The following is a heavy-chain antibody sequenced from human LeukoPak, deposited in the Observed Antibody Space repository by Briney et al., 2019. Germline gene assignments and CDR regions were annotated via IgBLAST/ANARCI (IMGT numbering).Heavy chain of an antibody. D-gene: IGHD3-22*01. CDR1: GFTFGSYG. V-gene: IGHV3-30*02. CDR3: ARDSYYYDSSAAL. CDR2: IRYDGNNQ. J-gene: IGHJ4*02. Sequence: GGSLRLSCAASGFTFGSYGMHRVRQAPGKGLEWVAFIRYDGNNQCYADSVKGRLTISRDNAKNSLYLQMNSLRAEDTAVYYCARDSYYYDSSAALWGQGTLVTVSS.